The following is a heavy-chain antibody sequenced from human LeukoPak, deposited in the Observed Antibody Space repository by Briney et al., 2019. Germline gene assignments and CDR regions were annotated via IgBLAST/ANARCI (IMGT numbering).Heavy chain of an antibody. Sequence: ASVKVSCKASGYTFTGYNMHWVRQAPGQGLEWMGWINPNSGGTNYAQKFQGRVTMTRDTSISTAYMELSRLRSDDTAVYYCAREAGSYSGIDYWGQGTLVTVSS. CDR2: INPNSGGT. V-gene: IGHV1-2*02. J-gene: IGHJ4*02. CDR1: GYTFTGYN. CDR3: AREAGSYSGIDY. D-gene: IGHD1-26*01.